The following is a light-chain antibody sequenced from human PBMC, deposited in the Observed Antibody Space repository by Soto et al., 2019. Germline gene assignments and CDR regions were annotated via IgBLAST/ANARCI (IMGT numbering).Light chain of an antibody. J-gene: IGKJ3*01. CDR3: QQYGSSPSFT. Sequence: EIVMTQSPATLSVSPGERATLSCRASQIVSSNLAWYQQKVGQAPRLLIYGASTRATGIPARFSGSGFGTEFTLTISSLQSEDFAVYYCQQYGSSPSFTFGPGTKVDIK. CDR1: QIVSSN. CDR2: GAS. V-gene: IGKV3-15*01.